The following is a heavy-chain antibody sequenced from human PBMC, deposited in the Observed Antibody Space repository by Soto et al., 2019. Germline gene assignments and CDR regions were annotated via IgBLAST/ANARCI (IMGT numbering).Heavy chain of an antibody. J-gene: IGHJ4*02. V-gene: IGHV4-34*01. CDR2: INHSGST. CDR1: GGSFSGYY. D-gene: IGHD6-6*01. Sequence: QVQLQQWGAGLLKPSETLSLTCAVYGGSFSGYYWSWIRQPPGKGLEWIGEINHSGSTNYNPSLKSRVNISVDTSKNQFSLKLSSVTAADTSVYYCARVGSSSSRAPIDYWGQGTLVTVSS. CDR3: ARVGSSSSRAPIDY.